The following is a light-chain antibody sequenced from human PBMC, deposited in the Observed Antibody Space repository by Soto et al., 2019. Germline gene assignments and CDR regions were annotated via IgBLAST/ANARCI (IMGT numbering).Light chain of an antibody. Sequence: EIVLTQSPGTLSLSPGERATLSCRASQSVSSSYLAWYQQKPGQAPRLLIYGASSRATGIPDRFSGSGSGTDFTLTISRLEPEDFAVYYCQQYGSSPRFTFGPGTQVDI. CDR3: QQYGSSPRFT. V-gene: IGKV3-20*01. J-gene: IGKJ3*01. CDR2: GAS. CDR1: QSVSSSY.